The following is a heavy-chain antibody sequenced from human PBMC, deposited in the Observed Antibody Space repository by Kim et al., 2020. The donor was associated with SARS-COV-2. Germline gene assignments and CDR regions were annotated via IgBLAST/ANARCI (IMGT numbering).Heavy chain of an antibody. CDR1: GFTFSGYD. CDR3: TRRPGLTSDGMDV. J-gene: IGHJ6*02. Sequence: GGSLRLSCAASGFTFSGYDMHWVRQASGKGLEWVGRIRSKANSYATAYAASVKGRFTISRDDYKNTAYLQMNSLKTEDTAVYYCTRRPGLTSDGMDVWGQGTTVTVSS. CDR2: IRSKANSYAT. V-gene: IGHV3-73*01.